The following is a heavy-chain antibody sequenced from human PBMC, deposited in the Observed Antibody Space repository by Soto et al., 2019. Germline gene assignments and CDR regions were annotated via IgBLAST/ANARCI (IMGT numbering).Heavy chain of an antibody. Sequence: GGSLRLSCAASGFTFSSYAMSWVRQAPGKGLEWVSAISGSGGSTYYADSVKGRFTISRDNSKNTLYLQMNSLRAEDTAVYYCAKVSGYSGYEEVYYYYYGMDVWGQGTTVTVSS. D-gene: IGHD5-12*01. V-gene: IGHV3-23*01. CDR1: GFTFSSYA. CDR2: ISGSGGST. CDR3: AKVSGYSGYEEVYYYYYGMDV. J-gene: IGHJ6*02.